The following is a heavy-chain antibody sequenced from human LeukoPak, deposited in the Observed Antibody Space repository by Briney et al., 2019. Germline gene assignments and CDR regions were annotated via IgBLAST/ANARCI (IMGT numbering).Heavy chain of an antibody. CDR3: ARKRADRPYYYYMDV. D-gene: IGHD6-25*01. Sequence: GASVKVFCKASGYTFTSYDINGVRHATTQGREEMGWINPHSGNTRYAQKFQGRDTMTRNTSLSRAYMELSSLRSEDTAVYYCARKRADRPYYYYMDVWGKGTTVTVSS. CDR1: GYTFTSYD. J-gene: IGHJ6*03. CDR2: INPHSGNT. V-gene: IGHV1-8*01.